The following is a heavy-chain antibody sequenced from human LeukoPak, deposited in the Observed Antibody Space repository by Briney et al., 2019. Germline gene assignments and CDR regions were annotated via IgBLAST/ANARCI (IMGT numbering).Heavy chain of an antibody. CDR3: ALLSYGSGSFLDY. D-gene: IGHD3-10*01. CDR1: GYTFTSYY. Sequence: ASVEVSCKAAGYTFTSYYMHWVRQAPGQGLEWMGIINPSGGSTSYAQKFQGRVTMTRDTSTSTVYMELSSLRSEDTAVYYCALLSYGSGSFLDYWGQGTLVTVSS. CDR2: INPSGGST. J-gene: IGHJ4*02. V-gene: IGHV1-46*01.